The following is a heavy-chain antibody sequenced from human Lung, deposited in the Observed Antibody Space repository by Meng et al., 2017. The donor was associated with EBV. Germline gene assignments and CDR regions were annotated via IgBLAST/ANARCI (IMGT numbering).Heavy chain of an antibody. CDR3: ARVEVGITSGDY. V-gene: IGHV1-18*01. D-gene: IGHD1-26*01. J-gene: IGHJ4*02. CDR1: GYTFTNYG. CDR2: INAYNGDT. Sequence: QAQLVQSGGEVKKPXXSVKVACKASGYTFTNYGITWVRQAPGQGLEWMGWINAYNGDTNYAQTLQGRVTMTTDTSTSTAYMELRSLRSDDTAVYYCARVEVGITSGDYWGQGTLCNVSS.